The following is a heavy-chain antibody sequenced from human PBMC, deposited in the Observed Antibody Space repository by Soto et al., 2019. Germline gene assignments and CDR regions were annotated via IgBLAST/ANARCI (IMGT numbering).Heavy chain of an antibody. D-gene: IGHD2-2*01. CDR1: GFTFSSYA. V-gene: IGHV3-23*01. Sequence: GGSLRLSXATSGFTFSSYAMSWVRQTPGKGLEWVSAISGSGGSTYYADSVKGRSTISRDNSKNTLYLQMNSLRAEDTAVYYCAKDAFSEYHPYFDYWGQGTLVTVA. CDR2: ISGSGGST. J-gene: IGHJ4*02. CDR3: AKDAFSEYHPYFDY.